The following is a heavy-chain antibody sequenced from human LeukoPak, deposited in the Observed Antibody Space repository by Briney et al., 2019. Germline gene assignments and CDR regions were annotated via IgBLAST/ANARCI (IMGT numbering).Heavy chain of an antibody. Sequence: SVKVSCKTSGGTFLSYAISWVRQAPGQGLEWMGVIIPLYGTVSNAQKFQGRVTISANESTSSAYMELSSLRSEDTAVYYCATSPDPYSSSWYIRYFDYWGQGTLVTVSS. J-gene: IGHJ4*02. D-gene: IGHD6-13*01. CDR3: ATSPDPYSSSWYIRYFDY. CDR1: GGTFLSYA. CDR2: IIPLYGTV. V-gene: IGHV1-69*13.